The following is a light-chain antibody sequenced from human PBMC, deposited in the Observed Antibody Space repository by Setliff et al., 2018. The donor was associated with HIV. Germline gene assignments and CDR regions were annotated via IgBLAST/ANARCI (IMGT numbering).Light chain of an antibody. CDR1: SSDVGSYNL. J-gene: IGLJ1*01. CDR3: CSYAGSYV. V-gene: IGLV2-23*02. CDR2: EVT. Sequence: ALTQPASVSGSPGQSITISCTGTSSDVGSYNLVSWYQQHPGKAPQLIISEVTKRPSGVSNRFSGSKSGNTASLTISGLQAEDEADYYCCSYAGSYVFGTGTKVTVL.